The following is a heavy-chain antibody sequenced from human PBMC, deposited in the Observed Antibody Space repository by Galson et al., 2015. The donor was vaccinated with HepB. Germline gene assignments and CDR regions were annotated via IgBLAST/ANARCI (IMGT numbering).Heavy chain of an antibody. CDR3: ARLYFGGECSLHYYVMVG. D-gene: IGHD2-21*01. Sequence: SVKVSCKASGFTFTNYDISWVRQAPGQGLEWVGWISPFSGNTKSAQKVQGRITMTTDTFTRTAHMELRSLRPVDTAVYYCARLYFGGECSLHYYVMVGWGQGTTVTVSS. J-gene: IGHJ6*02. CDR1: GFTFTNYD. V-gene: IGHV1-18*04. CDR2: ISPFSGNT.